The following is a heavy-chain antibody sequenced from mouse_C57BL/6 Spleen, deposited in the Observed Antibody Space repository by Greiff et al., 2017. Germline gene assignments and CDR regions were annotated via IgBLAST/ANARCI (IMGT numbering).Heavy chain of an antibody. J-gene: IGHJ2*01. V-gene: IGHV6-3*01. CDR3: TRGVYYGFDY. D-gene: IGHD1-1*01. CDR1: GFTFSNYW. Sequence: EVKLVESGGGLVQPGGSMKLSCVASGFTFSNYWMNWVRQSPEKGLEWVAQIRLKSDNYATHYAESVKGRFTISRDDSKSSVYLQMNNLRAEDTGIYYCTRGVYYGFDYWGQGTTLTVSS. CDR2: IRLKSDNYAT.